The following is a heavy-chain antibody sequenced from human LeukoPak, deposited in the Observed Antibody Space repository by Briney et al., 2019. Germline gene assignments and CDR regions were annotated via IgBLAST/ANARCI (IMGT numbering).Heavy chain of an antibody. CDR3: VREAAALDDAFDI. CDR1: GFTVSSNY. CDR2: IYSGGST. D-gene: IGHD1-1*01. V-gene: IGHV3-66*01. J-gene: IGHJ3*02. Sequence: GGSLRLSCAASGFTVSSNYMSWVRQAPGKGLGWVSVIYSGGSTYYADSVKGRFTISRDNSKNTLYLQMNSLRAEDTAVYYCVREAAALDDAFDIWGQGTMVTVSS.